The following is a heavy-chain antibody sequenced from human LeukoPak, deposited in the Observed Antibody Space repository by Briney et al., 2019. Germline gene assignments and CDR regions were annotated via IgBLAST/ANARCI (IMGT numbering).Heavy chain of an antibody. J-gene: IGHJ4*02. D-gene: IGHD6-19*01. V-gene: IGHV3-23*01. CDR3: ARDLTSGWYGWDY. Sequence: GGSLRLSCAASGFTFSSFGMSWVRQAPGKGLEWVSAISSTGGTAYYADSVKGRFTISRDNSKNSLYLQMNSLRAEDTAVYYCARDLTSGWYGWDYWGQGTLVTVSS. CDR1: GFTFSSFG. CDR2: ISSTGGTA.